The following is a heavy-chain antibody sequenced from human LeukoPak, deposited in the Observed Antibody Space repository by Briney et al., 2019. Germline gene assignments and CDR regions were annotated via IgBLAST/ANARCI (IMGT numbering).Heavy chain of an antibody. Sequence: SETLSLTCTVSGYSISSGYYWGWIRQPPGKGLEWIGSIFHTGSTYYNPSLKSRVTISVDTSKNQFSLKLSSVTAADTAVYYCARRRNYGGNSGGLDYWGQGTLVTVSS. CDR1: GYSISSGYY. V-gene: IGHV4-38-2*02. CDR2: IFHTGST. CDR3: ARRRNYGGNSGGLDY. D-gene: IGHD4-23*01. J-gene: IGHJ4*02.